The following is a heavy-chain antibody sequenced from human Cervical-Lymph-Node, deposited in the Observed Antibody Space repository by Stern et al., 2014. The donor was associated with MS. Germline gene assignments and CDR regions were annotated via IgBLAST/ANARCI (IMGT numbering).Heavy chain of an antibody. CDR2: INPNSVAM. V-gene: IGHV1-2*06. D-gene: IGHD5-12*01. Sequence: QVQLVQSGAEVKKPGASLKVSCKASGYTFTGYYMNWVRQAPGQGLEWMGRINPNSVAMNYAQTFQGRVTMTRDTSTSTAYMEVGTLTSDDTAVYYCARTDRTYSASNFDLWGQGTLVTVSS. CDR3: ARTDRTYSASNFDL. J-gene: IGHJ4*02. CDR1: GYTFTGYY.